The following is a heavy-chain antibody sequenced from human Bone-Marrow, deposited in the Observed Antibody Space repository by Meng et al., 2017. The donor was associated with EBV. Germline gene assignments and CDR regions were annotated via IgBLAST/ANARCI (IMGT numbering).Heavy chain of an antibody. CDR3: ASESGRGYTPDY. CDR1: GGTFSSDA. CDR2: LIPMLGEP. D-gene: IGHD3-10*01. J-gene: IGHJ4*02. Sequence: QLQLGQDGAEVKKPGSSVKVSCKTSGGTFSSDAISWVRQAPGQGLEWMGGLIPMLGEPNYAQKFQDRVTIIADKSTSIHYMELSSLRSDDTAVYYCASESGRGYTPDYWGRGTLVTVSS. V-gene: IGHV1-69*06.